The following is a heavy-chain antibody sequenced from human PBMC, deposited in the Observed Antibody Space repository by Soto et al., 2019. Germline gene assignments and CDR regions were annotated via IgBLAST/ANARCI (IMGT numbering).Heavy chain of an antibody. J-gene: IGHJ3*02. Sequence: GASVKVSCKASGYTFTSYGISWVRQAPGQGLEWMGWISAYNGNTNYAQKLQGRVTMTTDTSTSTAYMELRSLRSDDTALYYCARDPDLLWPDLDAFDIWGQGTMVTVSS. CDR2: ISAYNGNT. D-gene: IGHD3-10*01. CDR1: GYTFTSYG. V-gene: IGHV1-18*01. CDR3: ARDPDLLWPDLDAFDI.